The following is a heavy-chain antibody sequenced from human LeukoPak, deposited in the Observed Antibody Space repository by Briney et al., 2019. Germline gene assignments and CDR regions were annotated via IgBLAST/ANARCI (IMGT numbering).Heavy chain of an antibody. CDR1: GYTFTSYA. J-gene: IGHJ5*02. Sequence: ASVRVSCKASGYTFTSYAMHWVRQAPGQRLEWMGWINAGNDNTKYSQKFQGRVTITRDTSASTAYTELSSLRSEDTAVYYCARDLGYCTGGTCYPNWFDPWGQGTLVTVSS. CDR3: ARDLGYCTGGTCYPNWFDP. V-gene: IGHV1-3*01. CDR2: INAGNDNT. D-gene: IGHD2-15*01.